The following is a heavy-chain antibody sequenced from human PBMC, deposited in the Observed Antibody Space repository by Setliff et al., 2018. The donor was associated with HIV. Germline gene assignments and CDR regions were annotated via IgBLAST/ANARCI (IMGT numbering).Heavy chain of an antibody. Sequence: GGSLRLSCAASGFTFSNAWMNWVRQAPGKGLEWVAHTRQEGNSYSTLYAASVKGRFTISRDDSKSIAYLQMNSLKTEDTAVYYCTRDWCSSTSCYVGNWGQGTLVTVSS. CDR3: TRDWCSSTSCYVGN. V-gene: IGHV3-72*01. CDR1: GFTFSNAW. CDR2: TRQEGNSYST. J-gene: IGHJ4*02. D-gene: IGHD2-2*01.